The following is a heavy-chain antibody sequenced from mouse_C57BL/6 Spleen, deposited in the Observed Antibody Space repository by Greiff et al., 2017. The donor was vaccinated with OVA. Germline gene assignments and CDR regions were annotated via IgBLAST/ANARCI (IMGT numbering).Heavy chain of an antibody. V-gene: IGHV6-3*01. Sequence: EVKLMESGGGLVQPGGSMKLSCVASGFTFSNYWMNWVRQSPEKGLEWVAQIRLKSDNYATHYAESVKGRFTISRDDSKSSVYLQMNNLRAEDTGIYYCTAGPYFDYWGQGTTLTVSS. J-gene: IGHJ2*01. CDR2: IRLKSDNYAT. CDR3: TAGPYFDY. CDR1: GFTFSNYW.